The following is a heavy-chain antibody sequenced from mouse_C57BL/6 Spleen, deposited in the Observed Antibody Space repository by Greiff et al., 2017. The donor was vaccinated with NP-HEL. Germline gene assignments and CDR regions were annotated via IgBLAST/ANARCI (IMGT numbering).Heavy chain of an antibody. CDR2: IHPNSGST. CDR1: GYTFTSYW. Sequence: VQLQQSGAELVKPGASVKLSCKASGYTFTSYWMHWVKQRPGQGLEWIGMIHPNSGSTNYNEKFKSKATLTVDKSSSTAYMQLSSLTSEDSAVYYCARSAGDYYGSSYWFAYWGQGTLVTVSA. V-gene: IGHV1-64*01. CDR3: ARSAGDYYGSSYWFAY. D-gene: IGHD1-1*01. J-gene: IGHJ3*01.